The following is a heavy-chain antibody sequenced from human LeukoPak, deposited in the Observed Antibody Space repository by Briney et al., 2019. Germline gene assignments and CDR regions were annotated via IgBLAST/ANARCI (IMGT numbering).Heavy chain of an antibody. J-gene: IGHJ4*02. V-gene: IGHV3-74*01. D-gene: IGHD2-8*01. CDR3: AKDLDDIVLMVYAALGFDY. CDR1: GFTFSSYW. CDR2: SDESTT. Sequence: QPGGSLRLSCAASGFTFSSYWMHWVRQAPGKGLVWVSRSDESTTTYADTVKGRFTISRDNAKNTLYLQMNSLRAEDTAVYYCAKDLDDIVLMVYAALGFDYWGQGTLVTVSS.